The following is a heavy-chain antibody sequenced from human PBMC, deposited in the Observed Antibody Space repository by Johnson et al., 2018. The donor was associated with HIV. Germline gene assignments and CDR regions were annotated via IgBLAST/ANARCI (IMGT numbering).Heavy chain of an antibody. CDR2: LSSAGDNE. J-gene: IGHJ3*02. CDR1: GFTFSSYA. V-gene: IGHV3-30*04. CDR3: AKDRTHPYYYGSGDPFDAFDI. Sequence: QVQLVESGGGVVQPERSLRLSCSASGFTFSSYAMHCVRQAPGKGLEWVACLSSAGDNEYYADSVKGRFTISSDTSKNTLYLQMNSLRAEDTAVYYCAKDRTHPYYYGSGDPFDAFDIWGQGTMVTVSS. D-gene: IGHD3-10*01.